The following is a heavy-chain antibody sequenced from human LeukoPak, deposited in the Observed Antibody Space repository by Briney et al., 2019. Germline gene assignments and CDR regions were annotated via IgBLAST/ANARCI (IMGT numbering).Heavy chain of an antibody. J-gene: IGHJ6*02. CDR3: ARDAYIVLYYNGMDV. V-gene: IGHV3-74*01. CDR2: INSDGSST. CDR1: GFTFSSYW. D-gene: IGHD2-8*01. Sequence: GGSLRLSCAASGFTFSSYWMHWVRQAPGKGLVWVSRINSDGSSTSYADSVKGRFTISRDNAENTLYLQMNSLRAEDTAVYYCARDAYIVLYYNGMDVWGQGTTATVSS.